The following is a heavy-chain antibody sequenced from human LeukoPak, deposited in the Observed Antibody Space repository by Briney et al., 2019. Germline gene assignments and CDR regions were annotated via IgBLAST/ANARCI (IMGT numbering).Heavy chain of an antibody. V-gene: IGHV3-20*01. D-gene: IGHD3-10*01. CDR1: GLTFSSYS. CDR3: ARAHYGSGSYYTNFDY. J-gene: IGHJ4*02. Sequence: GGSLRLSCAASGLTFSSYSMNWVRQAPGKGLEWVSGINWNGGSTGYADSVKGRFTTSRDNAKNSLYLQMNSLRAEDTALYHCARAHYGSGSYYTNFDYWGQGTLVTVSS. CDR2: INWNGGST.